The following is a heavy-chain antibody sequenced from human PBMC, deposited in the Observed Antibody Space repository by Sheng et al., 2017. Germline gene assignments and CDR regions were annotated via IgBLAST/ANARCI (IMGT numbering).Heavy chain of an antibody. CDR2: IYPGDSDT. CDR3: ARGTRTVAMVKPFDY. Sequence: EVQLVKSGAEVKKPGESLKISCKGSGYSFTSYWIGWVRQMPGKGLEWMGIIYPGDSDTRYSPSFQGQVTISADKSISTAYLQWSSLKASDTAMYYCARGTRTVAMVKPFDYWGQGTLVTVSS. D-gene: IGHD5-18*01. J-gene: IGHJ4*02. CDR1: GYSFTSYW. V-gene: IGHV5-51*01.